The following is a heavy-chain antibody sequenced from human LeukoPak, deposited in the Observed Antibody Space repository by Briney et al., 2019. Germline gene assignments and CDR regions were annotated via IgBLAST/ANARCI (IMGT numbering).Heavy chain of an antibody. J-gene: IGHJ4*02. D-gene: IGHD5-18*01. V-gene: IGHV4-59*01. CDR3: ARGGYSYGYDDDFDY. CDR2: IYNSGST. CDR1: GGSISTYY. Sequence: PSETLSLTCTVPGGSISTYYWSWIRQPPGKGLEWIGYIYNSGSTNYNPSLKSRVTISVDTSKNKFSLKLSSVTAADTAVYYCARGGYSYGYDDDFDYWGQGTLVTVSS.